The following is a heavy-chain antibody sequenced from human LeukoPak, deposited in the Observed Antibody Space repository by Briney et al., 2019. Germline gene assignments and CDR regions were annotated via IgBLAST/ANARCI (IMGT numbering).Heavy chain of an antibody. CDR3: ARDNWNYGSSMDV. CDR1: GGSISSYY. CDR2: IYYSGST. V-gene: IGHV4-59*01. D-gene: IGHD1-7*01. J-gene: IGHJ6*02. Sequence: SETLSLTCTVSGGSISSYYWSWIRQPPGKGLEWIGYIYYSGSTNYNPSLKSRVTISVDTSKNQFSLKLSSVTAADTAVYYCARDNWNYGSSMDVWGQGTTVTVSS.